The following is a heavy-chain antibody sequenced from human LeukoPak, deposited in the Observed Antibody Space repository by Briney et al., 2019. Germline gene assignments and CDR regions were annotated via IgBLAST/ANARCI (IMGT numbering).Heavy chain of an antibody. CDR2: ISDDGSNK. CDR1: GFTFITYA. D-gene: IGHD5-12*01. V-gene: IGHV3-30*04. Sequence: PGGSLRLSCAASGFTFITYAMRWVRQAPGKGLEWVAVISDDGSNKYYADSVKGRFTISRDNSKNTLYLQMNSLRPEDAAVYFCASSRGYSDYDSVYWGQGTLVTVSS. J-gene: IGHJ4*02. CDR3: ASSRGYSDYDSVY.